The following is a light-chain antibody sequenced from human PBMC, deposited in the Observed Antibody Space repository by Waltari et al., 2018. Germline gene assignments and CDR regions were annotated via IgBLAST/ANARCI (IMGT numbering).Light chain of an antibody. CDR1: QSVLSSSDSRNY. Sequence: DIVMTQSPESLPLSLGERATINCKSTQSVLSSSDSRNYLAWYQQRPGQSHKLLIYWASTREFGVPDRFTGSGSGTDFTLTISSLQAEDVAVYYCQQYFSLPWTFGQGTKVEL. V-gene: IGKV4-1*01. CDR3: QQYFSLPWT. J-gene: IGKJ1*01. CDR2: WAS.